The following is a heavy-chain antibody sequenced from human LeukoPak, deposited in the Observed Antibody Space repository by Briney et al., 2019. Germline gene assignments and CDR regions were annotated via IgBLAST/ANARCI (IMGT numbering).Heavy chain of an antibody. V-gene: IGHV4-34*01. CDR3: ARDSGTTGEVKFDP. CDR2: INHSGST. Sequence: SEILSLTCAVYGGSFSGHYWTWIRQPPGKGLEWIGEINHSGSTNYNPSLKSRVTISVDTSKNQFSLKLSSVTAADTAVYYCARDSGTTGEVKFDPWGQGTLVAVSS. J-gene: IGHJ5*02. D-gene: IGHD3-10*01. CDR1: GGSFSGHY.